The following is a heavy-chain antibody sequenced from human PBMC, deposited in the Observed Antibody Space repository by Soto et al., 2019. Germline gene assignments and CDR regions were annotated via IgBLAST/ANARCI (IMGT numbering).Heavy chain of an antibody. V-gene: IGHV3-53*04. Sequence: EVQLVESGGGLVQPGGSLRLSCAASGFTVSSNYMSWVRQAPGKGLEWVSVIYSGGSTYYADSVKRRFTISRHNSKNTLYLQVNSLRAEDTAVYYCARRALNYGDQLDYWGQGTLVTVSS. J-gene: IGHJ4*02. D-gene: IGHD4-17*01. CDR1: GFTVSSNY. CDR3: ARRALNYGDQLDY. CDR2: IYSGGST.